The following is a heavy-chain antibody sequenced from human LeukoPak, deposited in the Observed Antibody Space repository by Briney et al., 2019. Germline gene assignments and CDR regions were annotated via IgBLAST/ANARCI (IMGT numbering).Heavy chain of an antibody. CDR3: ARDSRRGILRVLGLGRDNWFDP. J-gene: IGHJ5*02. V-gene: IGHV3-48*03. Sequence: GGSLRLSCAASGFTFSSYEMNWVRQAPGKGLEWVSYISSSGSTIYYADSVKGRFTISRDNAKNSLYLQMNSLRAEDTAVYYCARDSRRGILRVLGLGRDNWFDPWGQGTLVTVSS. CDR2: ISSSGSTI. D-gene: IGHD3-16*01. CDR1: GFTFSSYE.